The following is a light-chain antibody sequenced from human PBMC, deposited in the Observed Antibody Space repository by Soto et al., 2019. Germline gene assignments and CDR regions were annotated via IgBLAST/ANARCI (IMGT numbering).Light chain of an antibody. J-gene: IGLJ2*01. V-gene: IGLV2-8*01. CDR3: SSYAGSNIVV. Sequence: QSALTRPPSASGSPGQSVTISCTGSSSDVGGYNYVSWYQQHPGKAPKLMIYDVSKRPSGVPDRFSGSKSGNTASLTVSGLQAENAAYYYYSSYAGSNIVVFGGGTKLTVL. CDR1: SSDVGGYNY. CDR2: DVS.